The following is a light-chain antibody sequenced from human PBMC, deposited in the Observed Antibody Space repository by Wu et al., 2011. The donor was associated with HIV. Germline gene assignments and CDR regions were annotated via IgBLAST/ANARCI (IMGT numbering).Light chain of an antibody. V-gene: IGKV3-11*01. CDR2: AAS. J-gene: IGKJ5*01. CDR1: QSVGNY. Sequence: PGERATLSCRASQSVGNYLGWYQQKPGQTPRLLMYAASNRATDIPARFTGGGSGTDFTLTISSLEPEDFAVYYCQQRKSWPLTFGQGTRLEIK. CDR3: QQRKSWPLT.